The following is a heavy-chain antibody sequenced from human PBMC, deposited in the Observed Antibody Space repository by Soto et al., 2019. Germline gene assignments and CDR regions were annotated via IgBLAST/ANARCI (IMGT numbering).Heavy chain of an antibody. CDR3: ARGTPYCTSTTCSPSYYYGMDV. J-gene: IGHJ6*02. CDR1: GFTFSSYA. CDR2: ISGSGGST. Sequence: GGSLRLSCAASGFTFSSYAMSWVRQAPGKGLEWVSAISGSGGSTYYADSVKGRFTISRDNSKNSLYLQMNSLRAEDTAVYYCARGTPYCTSTTCSPSYYYGMDVWGQGTTVTVSS. D-gene: IGHD2-2*01. V-gene: IGHV3-23*01.